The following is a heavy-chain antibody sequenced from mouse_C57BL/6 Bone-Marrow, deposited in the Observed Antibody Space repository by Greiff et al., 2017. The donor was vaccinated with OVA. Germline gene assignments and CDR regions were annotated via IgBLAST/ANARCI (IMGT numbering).Heavy chain of an antibody. D-gene: IGHD3-2*02. V-gene: IGHV7-1*01. CDR2: SRNKANDYTT. CDR3: ARASYSSGPFYAMDY. CDR1: GFTFSDFY. J-gene: IGHJ4*01. Sequence: EVKLVESGGGLVQSGRSLRLSCATSGFTFSDFYMEWVRQAPGKGLEWIAASRNKANDYTTEYSASVKGRFIVSRDTSQSILYLQMNALRAEDTAIYYSARASYSSGPFYAMDYWGQGTSVTVSS.